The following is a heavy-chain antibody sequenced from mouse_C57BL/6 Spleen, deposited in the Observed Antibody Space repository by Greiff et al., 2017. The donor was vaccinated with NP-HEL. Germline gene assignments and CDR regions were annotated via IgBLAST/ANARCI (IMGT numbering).Heavy chain of an antibody. CDR2: IDPENGDT. V-gene: IGHV14-4*01. D-gene: IGHD2-1*01. CDR1: GFNIKDDY. J-gene: IGHJ3*01. Sequence: EVKLMESGAELVRPGASVKLSCTASGFNIKDDYMHWVKQRPEQGLEWIGWIDPENGDTEYALKFQGKATITADTSSNTAYLQLSSLTSEDTAVYYCTLYGNWFAYWGQGTLVTVSA. CDR3: TLYGNWFAY.